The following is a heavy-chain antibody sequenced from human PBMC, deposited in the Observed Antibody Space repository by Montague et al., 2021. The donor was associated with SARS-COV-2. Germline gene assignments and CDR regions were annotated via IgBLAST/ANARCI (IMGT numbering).Heavy chain of an antibody. D-gene: IGHD5-18*01. V-gene: IGHV2-70*01. Sequence: PPLVKPSQTLTLTCTFSGFSLSTSGMCVSWIRQPPGKALEWLAVIDWDDDKSYSTSLKTRLTISKDTSKNQVVLTMSNMDPVDTATYYCARMPDQVWLDYWGQGILVTVSS. J-gene: IGHJ4*02. CDR1: GFSLSTSGMC. CDR3: ARMPDQVWLDY. CDR2: IDWDDDK.